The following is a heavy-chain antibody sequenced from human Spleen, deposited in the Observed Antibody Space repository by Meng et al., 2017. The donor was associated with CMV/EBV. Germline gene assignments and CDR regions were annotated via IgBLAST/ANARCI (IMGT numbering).Heavy chain of an antibody. D-gene: IGHD3-3*01. Sequence: RSLRLSGAASGFTLSDYAMHWVRQAPGKGLEWVAVISYDGNDKYYADSVKGRFSISRDNSKKMLYLQMNSLRAEDTAVYYCARGFEGWGQGTLVTVSS. CDR2: ISYDGNDK. CDR1: GFTLSDYA. J-gene: IGHJ4*02. CDR3: ARGFEG. V-gene: IGHV3-30-3*01.